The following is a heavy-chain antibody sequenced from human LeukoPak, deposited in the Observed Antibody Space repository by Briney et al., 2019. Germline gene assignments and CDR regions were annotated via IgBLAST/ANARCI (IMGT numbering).Heavy chain of an antibody. Sequence: PGGSLGLSCAASGFXFSSYWMHWVRQAPGKGQVWVSRINSDGSSTSYADSVKGRFTISRDNAENTLYLQMNSLRAEDTAVYYCARIVRGPYYYGTDVWGQGTTVTVSS. CDR3: ARIVRGPYYYGTDV. J-gene: IGHJ6*02. CDR1: GFXFSSYW. V-gene: IGHV3-74*01. D-gene: IGHD3-10*01. CDR2: INSDGSST.